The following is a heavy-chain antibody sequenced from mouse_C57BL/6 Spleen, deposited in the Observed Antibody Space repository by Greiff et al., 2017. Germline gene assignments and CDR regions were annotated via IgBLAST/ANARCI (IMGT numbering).Heavy chain of an antibody. D-gene: IGHD1-1*01. CDR2: IYPGDGDT. J-gene: IGHJ2*01. CDR3: ARSSSITTVVDY. Sequence: VQLQESGAELVKPGASVKISCKASGYAFSSYWMNWVKQRPGKGLEWIGQIYPGDGDTNYNGKFKGKATLTADKSSSTAYMQLSSLTSEDSEVYFCARSSSITTVVDYWGQGTTLTVSS. V-gene: IGHV1-80*01. CDR1: GYAFSSYW.